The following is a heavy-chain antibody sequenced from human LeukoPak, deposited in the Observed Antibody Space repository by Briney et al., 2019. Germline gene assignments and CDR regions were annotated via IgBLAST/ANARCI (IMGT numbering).Heavy chain of an antibody. CDR3: ARTLFDIELMVYATDAFDI. CDR1: GGSISSGSYY. CDR2: IYTSGST. J-gene: IGHJ3*02. V-gene: IGHV4-61*02. Sequence: SETLSLTCTVSGGSISSGSYYWSWIRQPAGKGLEWIGRIYTSGSTNYNPSLKSRVTISVDTSKNQFSLKLSSVTAADTAVYYCARTLFDIELMVYATDAFDIWGQGTMVTVSS. D-gene: IGHD2-8*01.